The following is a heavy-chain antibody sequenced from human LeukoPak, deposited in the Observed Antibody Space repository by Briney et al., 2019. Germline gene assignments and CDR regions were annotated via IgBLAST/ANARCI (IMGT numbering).Heavy chain of an antibody. CDR2: ISVPNGNP. J-gene: IGHJ4*02. CDR1: GYTFSSYG. D-gene: IGHD3-16*02. CDR3: ARDQYDSVWGSHRPYFDY. V-gene: IGHV1-18*01. Sequence: ASVKVSCKTSGYTFSSYGISWLGQAPGQGLEWMGWISVPNGNPEYAQKFRGRVIMTTDTFTSTAYMELRSLRFDDTAVYYCARDQYDSVWGSHRPYFDYWGQGTLVTVSS.